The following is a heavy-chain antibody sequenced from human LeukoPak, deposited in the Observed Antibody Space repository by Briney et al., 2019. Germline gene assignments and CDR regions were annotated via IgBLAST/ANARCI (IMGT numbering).Heavy chain of an antibody. J-gene: IGHJ6*02. V-gene: IGHV1-2*02. Sequence: ASVKVSCKASGYTFSDYHIHWARQAPGQGLEWMGWINPKNDGTNYAQNFQDRATMTTDTSAATAYMELSSLRSDDTAVYFCAKDSSGYLTLRYGMDVWGQGTTITVSS. CDR2: INPKNDGT. D-gene: IGHD3-22*01. CDR1: GYTFSDYH. CDR3: AKDSSGYLTLRYGMDV.